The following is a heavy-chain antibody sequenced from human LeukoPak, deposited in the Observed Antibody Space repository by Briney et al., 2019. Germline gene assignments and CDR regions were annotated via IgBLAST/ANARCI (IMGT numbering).Heavy chain of an antibody. CDR1: GYTFTGYY. Sequence: ASVKVSCKASGYTFTGYYVHWVRQAPGQGLEWMGWINPNSGGTNYAQKFQGRVTMTRDTSISTAYMELSRLRSDDTAVYYCSRVPMASYFDYWGQGTLVTVSS. CDR2: INPNSGGT. CDR3: SRVPMASYFDY. J-gene: IGHJ4*02. V-gene: IGHV1-2*02. D-gene: IGHD5-24*01.